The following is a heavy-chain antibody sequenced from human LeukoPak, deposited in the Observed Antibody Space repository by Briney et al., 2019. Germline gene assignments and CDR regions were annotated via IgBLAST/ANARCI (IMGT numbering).Heavy chain of an antibody. CDR2: INKAGSDK. D-gene: IGHD5-18*01. J-gene: IGHJ4*02. CDR1: GFTFSSYW. CDR3: ARHLSGVTGYTYGRGIDY. V-gene: IGHV3-7*01. Sequence: GGSLRLSCAASGFTFSSYWMSWVRQAPGKGLEWVANINKAGSDKYYVDSVKGRFTISRDNAKKSLYLQMNSLRTEDTAVYFCARHLSGVTGYTYGRGIDYWGQGTLVTVSS.